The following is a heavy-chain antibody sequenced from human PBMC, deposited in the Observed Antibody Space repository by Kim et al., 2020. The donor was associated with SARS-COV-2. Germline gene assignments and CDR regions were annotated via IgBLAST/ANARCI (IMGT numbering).Heavy chain of an antibody. CDR3: ARDLDYGGKFPDYYYGMDV. Sequence: SVKVSCKASGGTFSSYAISWVRQAPGQGLEWMGRIIPILGIANYAQKFQGRVTITADKSTSTSYMELSSLRSEDTAVYYCARDLDYGGKFPDYYYGMDVWGQGTTVTVSS. J-gene: IGHJ6*02. V-gene: IGHV1-69*04. CDR2: IIPILGIA. D-gene: IGHD4-17*01. CDR1: GGTFSSYA.